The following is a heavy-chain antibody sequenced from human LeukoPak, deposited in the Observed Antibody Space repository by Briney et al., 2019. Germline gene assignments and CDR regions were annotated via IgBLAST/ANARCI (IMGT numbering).Heavy chain of an antibody. J-gene: IGHJ6*03. Sequence: SETLSLTCAVYGGSFSGYYWSWIRQPPRKGLEWIGEINHSGSTNYNPSLKSRVTISVDTSKNQFSLKLSSVTAADTAVYYCARAIVVVPAAMFSYYYYYMDVWGKGTTVTVSS. CDR3: ARAIVVVPAAMFSYYYYYMDV. V-gene: IGHV4-34*01. D-gene: IGHD2-2*01. CDR1: GGSFSGYY. CDR2: INHSGST.